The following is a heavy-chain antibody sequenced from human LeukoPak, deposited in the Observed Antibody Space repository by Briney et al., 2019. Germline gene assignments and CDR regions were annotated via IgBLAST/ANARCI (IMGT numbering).Heavy chain of an antibody. Sequence: ASVKVSCKASGGTFSSYAISWVRQAPGQGLEWMGGIIPIFGTANYAQKFQGRVTITADKSTSTAYMELSSLRSEDTAVYYCARQPYSSGYSDYCYYYMDVWGKGTTVTVSS. CDR1: GGTFSSYA. V-gene: IGHV1-69*06. CDR3: ARQPYSSGYSDYCYYYMDV. J-gene: IGHJ6*03. D-gene: IGHD3-22*01. CDR2: IIPIFGTA.